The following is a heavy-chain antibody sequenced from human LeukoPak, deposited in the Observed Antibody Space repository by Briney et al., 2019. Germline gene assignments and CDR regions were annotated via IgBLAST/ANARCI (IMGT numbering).Heavy chain of an antibody. J-gene: IGHJ3*02. CDR2: ISAYNGNP. CDR1: GYTFTSYG. CDR3: ATLLTAVVIVGDDAFDI. D-gene: IGHD4-23*01. Sequence: ASVKVSCKASGYTFTSYGISWVRQAPGQGLEWMVWISAYNGNPNYAQKLQGRVTMPTDTSTSTAYMELSSLRSEDTAVYYCATLLTAVVIVGDDAFDIWGQGTMVTVSS. V-gene: IGHV1-18*01.